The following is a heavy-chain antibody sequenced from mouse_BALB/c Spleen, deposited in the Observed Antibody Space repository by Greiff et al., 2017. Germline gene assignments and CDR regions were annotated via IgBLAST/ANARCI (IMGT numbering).Heavy chain of an antibody. CDR3: ARGRGYGSSSWYFDV. D-gene: IGHD1-1*01. CDR1: GYTFTSYW. Sequence: VQLQQPGAELVKPGASVKLSCKASGYTFTSYWMHWVKQRPGQGLEWIGEIDPSDSYTNYNQKFKGKATLTVDKSSSTAYMQLSSLTSEDSAVYYCARGRGYGSSSWYFDVWGAGTTVTVSS. V-gene: IGHV1-69*02. J-gene: IGHJ1*01. CDR2: IDPSDSYT.